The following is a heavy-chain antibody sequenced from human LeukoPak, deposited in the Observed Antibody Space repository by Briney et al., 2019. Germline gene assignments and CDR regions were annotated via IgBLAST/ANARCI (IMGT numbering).Heavy chain of an antibody. CDR3: ARDSSGWYAVSAFDI. Sequence: PGGSLRLSCAASGFTFSSYWMSWVRQAPGKGLEWVANIKQDGSEKYYVDSVKGRFTISRDNAKNSLYLQMNSLRAEDTAVYYCARDSSGWYAVSAFDIWGQGTMVTVSS. V-gene: IGHV3-7*01. D-gene: IGHD6-19*01. CDR2: IKQDGSEK. CDR1: GFTFSSYW. J-gene: IGHJ3*02.